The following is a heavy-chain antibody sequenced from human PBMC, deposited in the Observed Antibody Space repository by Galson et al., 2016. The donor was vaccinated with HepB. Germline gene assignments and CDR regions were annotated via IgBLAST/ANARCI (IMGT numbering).Heavy chain of an antibody. Sequence: EWVSSISGGSSYIYYADSVKGRFTISRDNAKNSLYLQMNSLRAEDTAVYYCASRHSGWYYFDYWGQGTLVTVSS. D-gene: IGHD6-19*01. J-gene: IGHJ4*02. CDR3: ASRHSGWYYFDY. CDR2: ISGGSSYI. V-gene: IGHV3-21*01.